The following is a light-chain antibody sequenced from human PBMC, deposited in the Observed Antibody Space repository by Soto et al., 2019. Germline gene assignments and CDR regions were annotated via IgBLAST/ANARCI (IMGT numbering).Light chain of an antibody. CDR3: QQSYSTLFT. Sequence: IQMTQFPSSLSASVGDRVTITCRAGQTVIRYLNWYQQKPGRGPNLLIFAVSNLQSGVPSRFSGSGSGTVFTFTISDLQPEDFATYYCQQSYSTLFTFGPGTNVEIK. CDR1: QTVIRY. J-gene: IGKJ3*01. CDR2: AVS. V-gene: IGKV1-39*01.